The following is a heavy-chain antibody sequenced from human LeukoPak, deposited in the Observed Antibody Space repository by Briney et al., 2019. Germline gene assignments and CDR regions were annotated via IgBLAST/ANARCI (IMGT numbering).Heavy chain of an antibody. V-gene: IGHV1-2*02. Sequence: ASVKVSCKASGYTFTGYFIHWVRQAPGQGLEWMGWINPNNGGTKYAQKFQDRVTMTRDTSISTAYMELSRLRSDDTAVYYCARWHYDRSGYYLVDYWGQGTLLTVSS. CDR2: INPNNGGT. J-gene: IGHJ4*02. D-gene: IGHD3-22*01. CDR3: ARWHYDRSGYYLVDY. CDR1: GYTFTGYF.